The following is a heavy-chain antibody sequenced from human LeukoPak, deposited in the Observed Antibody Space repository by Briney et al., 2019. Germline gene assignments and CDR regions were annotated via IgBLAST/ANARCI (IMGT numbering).Heavy chain of an antibody. CDR3: ARDTSPFSYCGGDCYSGGAAFDI. J-gene: IGHJ3*02. D-gene: IGHD2-21*02. CDR2: IYSGGST. CDR1: GFTVSSNY. Sequence: SGGSLRLSCAAPGFTVSSNYMSWIRQAPGKGLEWVSVIYSGGSTYYADSVKGRFTISRDNSKNALYLQMNSLRAEDTAVYYCARDTSPFSYCGGDCYSGGAAFDIWGQGTMVTVSS. V-gene: IGHV3-66*01.